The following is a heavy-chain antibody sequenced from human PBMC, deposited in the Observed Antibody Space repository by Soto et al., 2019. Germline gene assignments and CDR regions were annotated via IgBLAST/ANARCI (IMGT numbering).Heavy chain of an antibody. CDR2: IFYSGTT. CDR1: GGSISSSTYY. J-gene: IGHJ3*02. CDR3: ARHVHSSGSGWCAFDI. Sequence: SETLSLTCTGSGGSISSSTYYWGWIRQSPGKGLEWIGSIFYSGTTYYNPSLKSRVTISVDTSKNQFSLRLNSVTAADTAVYYCARHVHSSGSGWCAFDIWGQGTMVTVSS. V-gene: IGHV4-39*01. D-gene: IGHD6-19*01.